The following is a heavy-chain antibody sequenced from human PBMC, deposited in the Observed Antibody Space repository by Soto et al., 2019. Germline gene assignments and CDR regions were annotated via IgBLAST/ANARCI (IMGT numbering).Heavy chain of an antibody. D-gene: IGHD3-10*01. Sequence: SETLSLTCTVSGGSISSSSYYWGWIRQPPGKGLEWIGSIYYSGSTYYNPSLKSRVTISVDTSKNQFSLKLSSVTAADTAVYYCARSITPNWFDPWGQGTLVTVPS. CDR1: GGSISSSSYY. CDR2: IYYSGST. V-gene: IGHV4-39*01. CDR3: ARSITPNWFDP. J-gene: IGHJ5*02.